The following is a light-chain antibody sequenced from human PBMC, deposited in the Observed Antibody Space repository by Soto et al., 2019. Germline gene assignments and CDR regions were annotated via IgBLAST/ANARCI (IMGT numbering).Light chain of an antibody. J-gene: IGLJ1*01. Sequence: QSVLTQPASVSGSPGQSIAISCTGTSSDVGGYNYVSWYQQHPGKAPKLMIHEVSNRPSGISDRFSGSKSGNTASLTISGLQADAEADYYCSSHTSYSTRVFGTGTKLTVL. V-gene: IGLV2-14*01. CDR1: SSDVGGYNY. CDR2: EVS. CDR3: SSHTSYSTRV.